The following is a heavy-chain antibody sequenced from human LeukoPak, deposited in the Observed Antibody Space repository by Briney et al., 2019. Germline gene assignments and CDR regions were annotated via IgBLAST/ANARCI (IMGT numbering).Heavy chain of an antibody. J-gene: IGHJ4*02. CDR1: GFTFSSYS. CDR3: ARDPTTYDFWSGYYLYYFDY. D-gene: IGHD3-3*01. V-gene: IGHV3-21*01. Sequence: GGSLRLSCAASGFTFSSYSMNWVRQAPGKGLEWVSSISSSSSYIYYADSVKGRFTISRDNAKNSLYLQMNSLRAEDTAVYYCARDPTTYDFWSGYYLYYFDYWGQGTLVTVSS. CDR2: ISSSSSYI.